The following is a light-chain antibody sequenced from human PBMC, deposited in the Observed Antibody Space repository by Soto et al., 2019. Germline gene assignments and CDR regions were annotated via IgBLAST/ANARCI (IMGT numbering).Light chain of an antibody. V-gene: IGKV1-5*03. J-gene: IGKJ1*01. Sequence: IMMAEPTWIPYGRVGDGESKSVEASQTISSWLAWYQQKPGKAPKLLIYMASTLKSGVPSRFRGSGSGTEFSLPTSRLQLADFAPYSCQHSNRYPAAFGQGTKVDIK. CDR3: QHSNRYPAA. CDR2: MAS. CDR1: QTISSW.